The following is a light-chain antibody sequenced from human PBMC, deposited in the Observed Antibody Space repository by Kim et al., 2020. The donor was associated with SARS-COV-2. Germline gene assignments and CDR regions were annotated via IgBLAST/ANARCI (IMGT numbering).Light chain of an antibody. Sequence: DIQMTQSPSSLSASVGDRVTITCRASQDIRNCVVWYQQKPGKVPKVLIYAASALHSGVPSRFSGGGFGTDFTLTISSLQPEDVATYYCQKYNADPWTFGQGTKVDIK. CDR3: QKYNADPWT. CDR2: AAS. J-gene: IGKJ1*01. V-gene: IGKV1-27*01. CDR1: QDIRNC.